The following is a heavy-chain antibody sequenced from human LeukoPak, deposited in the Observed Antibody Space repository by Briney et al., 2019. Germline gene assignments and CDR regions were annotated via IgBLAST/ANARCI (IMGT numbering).Heavy chain of an antibody. J-gene: IGHJ5*02. CDR2: ISSDGSNK. CDR3: ARDNDPDYSSSPGWFDP. CDR1: GLNFSSYA. D-gene: IGHD6-6*01. Sequence: PGRSLRLSCAAPGLNFSSYAMNWFRRAPGKGLEWVAVISSDGSNKFYADSVKGRFTVSRDNSKNTLFLLMNSLRTEDTAVYYCARDNDPDYSSSPGWFDPWGQGTLVTVSS. V-gene: IGHV3-30*01.